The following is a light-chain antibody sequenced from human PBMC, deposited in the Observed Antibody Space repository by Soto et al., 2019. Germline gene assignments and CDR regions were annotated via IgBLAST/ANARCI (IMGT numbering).Light chain of an antibody. J-gene: IGKJ1*01. CDR3: QQSYSTLGT. CDR1: HSINNY. CDR2: AAS. V-gene: IGKV1-39*01. Sequence: QMTQFPSSLSASVGDRVIITCRADHSINNYLNWYQQKPGQVPKLLIYAASTLQSGVPSRFSGSGSGRVFTLTINSLQPEDFATYYCQQSYSTLGTFGRGTRVEI.